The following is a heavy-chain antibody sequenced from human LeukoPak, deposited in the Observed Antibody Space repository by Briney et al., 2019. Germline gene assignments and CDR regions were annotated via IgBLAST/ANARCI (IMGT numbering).Heavy chain of an antibody. D-gene: IGHD6-13*01. CDR1: GYTFTSYG. CDR2: ISAYNGNT. CDR3: AREAAAAGTRFNWFDP. Sequence: RASVKVSCKASGYTFTSYGISWVRQTTGQGLEWKGWISAYNGNTNYAQKLQGRVTMTTDTSTSTAYMELRSLRSDDTAVYYCAREAAAAGTRFNWFDPWGQGTLVTVSS. J-gene: IGHJ5*02. V-gene: IGHV1-18*01.